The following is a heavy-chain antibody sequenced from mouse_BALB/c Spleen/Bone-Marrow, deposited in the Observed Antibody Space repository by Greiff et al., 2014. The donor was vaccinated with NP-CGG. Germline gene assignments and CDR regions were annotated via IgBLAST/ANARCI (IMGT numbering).Heavy chain of an antibody. CDR3: ARVHYYGYEAY. D-gene: IGHD1-2*01. CDR1: GFDFSRYW. V-gene: IGHV4-1*02. Sequence: EVNVVESGGGLVQPGGSLKLSCAASGFDFSRYWMSWVRQAPGKGLEWIGEINPVSSTINYTPSLKDKFIISRDNAKNTLYLQMSKVRSEDTALYYCARVHYYGYEAYWGQGTLVTVSA. J-gene: IGHJ3*01. CDR2: INPVSSTI.